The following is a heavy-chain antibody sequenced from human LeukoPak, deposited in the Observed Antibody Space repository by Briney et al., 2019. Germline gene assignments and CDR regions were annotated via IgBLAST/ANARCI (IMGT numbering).Heavy chain of an antibody. V-gene: IGHV1-69*06. CDR2: IIPIFGTA. Sequence: SVKVSCKASGGTFSSYAMSWVRQAPGQGLEWMGGIIPIFGTANYAQKFQGRVTITADKSTSTAYMELSSLRSEDTAVYYCARDLGELRYFDWSLAGTFDYWGQGTLVTVSS. CDR1: GGTFSSYA. J-gene: IGHJ4*02. CDR3: ARDLGELRYFDWSLAGTFDY. D-gene: IGHD3-9*01.